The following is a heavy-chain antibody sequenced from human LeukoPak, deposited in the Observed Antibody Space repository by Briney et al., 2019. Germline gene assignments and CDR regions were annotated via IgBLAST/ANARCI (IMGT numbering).Heavy chain of an antibody. CDR1: GFTFSDHY. Sequence: GGSLRLSCAASGFTFSDHYMSWIRQAPGKGLEWVSVIYSGGSTYYADSVKGRFTISRDNPNNTLYLQVNSLRPEDTAVYYCARFRNVRRGSHPYYFDYWGQGTLVTVSS. J-gene: IGHJ4*02. CDR3: ARFRNVRRGSHPYYFDY. D-gene: IGHD3-10*02. V-gene: IGHV3-66*02. CDR2: IYSGGST.